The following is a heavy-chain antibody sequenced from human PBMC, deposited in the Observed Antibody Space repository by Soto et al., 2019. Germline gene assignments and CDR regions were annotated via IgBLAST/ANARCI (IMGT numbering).Heavy chain of an antibody. CDR1: GYAFTSFG. CDR3: ARVFTDYGDYKYYFDY. Sequence: ASVKVSCKASGYAFTSFGISWVRQAPGQGLEWMGWISAYNGHTNFAQKLQGRVTMTTDTSTSTAYMELRSLRSDDTAVYYCARVFTDYGDYKYYFDYWGQGTLVTVS. CDR2: ISAYNGHT. D-gene: IGHD4-17*01. J-gene: IGHJ4*02. V-gene: IGHV1-18*04.